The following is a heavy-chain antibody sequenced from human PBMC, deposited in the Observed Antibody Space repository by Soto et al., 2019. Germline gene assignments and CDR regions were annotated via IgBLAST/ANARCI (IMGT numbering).Heavy chain of an antibody. CDR2: IYYSGST. Sequence: TLSLPFTVSGGSISSGDYYWSFIRQPPGKGLEWIGDIYYSGSTYYNPSLKSRVTISVDTSKNQFSLKLSSVTAADTAVYYCARERPDGSRLDPWGQGTLVTVSS. CDR3: ARERPDGSRLDP. J-gene: IGHJ5*02. D-gene: IGHD6-13*01. V-gene: IGHV4-30-4*01. CDR1: GGSISSGDYY.